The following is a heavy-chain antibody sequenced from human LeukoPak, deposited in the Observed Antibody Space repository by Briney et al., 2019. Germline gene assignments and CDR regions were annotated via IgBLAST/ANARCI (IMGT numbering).Heavy chain of an antibody. J-gene: IGHJ6*02. CDR1: GYSFGSHW. D-gene: IGHD4-23*01. V-gene: IGHV5-51*01. Sequence: GESLKISCKGSGYSFGSHWIGWVRQMPGKGLEWMGFVYPGDSDTRYSPSFQGQVTISADKSISTAYLQWSSLKVSDTAMYYCARHRARSSGYGGNSDPESRFYYYYGMDVWGQGTTVTVSS. CDR2: VYPGDSDT. CDR3: ARHRARSSGYGGNSDPESRFYYYYGMDV.